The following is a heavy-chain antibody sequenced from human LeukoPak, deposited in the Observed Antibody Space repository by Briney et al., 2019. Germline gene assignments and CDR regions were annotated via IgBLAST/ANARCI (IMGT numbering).Heavy chain of an antibody. V-gene: IGHV3-23*01. CDR1: GFTFSSSA. J-gene: IGHJ4*02. Sequence: GGSLRLSCAASGFTFSSSAMSWVRQAPGKGLYWVSAISGSGTGTYYADSVKGRFTISRDNSKNTLYLQMNSLRAEDTAVYYCARAEDSAVQFDYWGQGTLVTVSS. CDR3: ARAEDSAVQFDY. CDR2: ISGSGTGT. D-gene: IGHD6-13*01.